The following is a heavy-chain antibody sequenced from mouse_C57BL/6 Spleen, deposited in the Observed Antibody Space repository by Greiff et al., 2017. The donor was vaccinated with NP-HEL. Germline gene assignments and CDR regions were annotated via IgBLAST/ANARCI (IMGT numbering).Heavy chain of an antibody. Sequence: DVQLQESGPGLVKPSQSLSLTCSVTGYSITSGYYWNWIRQFPGNKLEWMGYISYDGSNNYNPSLKNRISITRDTSKNQFFLKLNSVTTEDTATYYCARRINYYGSSYWYFDVWGTGTTVTVSS. CDR3: ARRINYYGSSYWYFDV. D-gene: IGHD1-1*01. J-gene: IGHJ1*03. CDR1: GYSITSGYY. V-gene: IGHV3-6*01. CDR2: ISYDGSN.